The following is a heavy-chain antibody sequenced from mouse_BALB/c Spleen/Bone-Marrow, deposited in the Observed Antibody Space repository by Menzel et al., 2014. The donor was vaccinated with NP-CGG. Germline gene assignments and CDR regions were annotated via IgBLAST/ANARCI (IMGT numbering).Heavy chain of an antibody. Sequence: EVKLVESGPELVKPGASVKISCKTSGYTFTEYTMHWVKQSHGKSLEWIGGIHPNNGGSSYNQKFKGKATLTVDKSSSTAYMELRNLTSEDSAVYYCAALYGIVFDYWGQGTTLTVSS. CDR1: GYTFTEYT. CDR3: AALYGIVFDY. V-gene: IGHV1-18*01. D-gene: IGHD2-1*01. CDR2: IHPNNGGS. J-gene: IGHJ2*01.